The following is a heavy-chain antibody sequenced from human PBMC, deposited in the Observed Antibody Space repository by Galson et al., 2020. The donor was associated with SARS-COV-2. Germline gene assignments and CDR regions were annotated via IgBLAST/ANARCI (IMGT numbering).Heavy chain of an antibody. CDR3: ARTPGGSYWGYFDY. J-gene: IGHJ4*02. CDR2: ISYDGSNK. CDR1: GFTFSSYA. V-gene: IGHV3-30-3*01. Sequence: GGSLRLSCAASGFTFSSYAMHWVSQAPGKGLEWVAVISYDGSNKYYADSVKGRFTISRDNSKNTLYLQMNSLRAEDTAVYYCARTPGGSYWGYFDYWGQGTLVTVSS. D-gene: IGHD1-26*01.